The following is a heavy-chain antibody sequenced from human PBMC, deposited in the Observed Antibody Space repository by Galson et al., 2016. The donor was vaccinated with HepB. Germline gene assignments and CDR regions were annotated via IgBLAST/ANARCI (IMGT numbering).Heavy chain of an antibody. D-gene: IGHD2-2*01. CDR1: GFTFSSYG. J-gene: IGHJ6*02. V-gene: IGHV3-30-3*01. CDR2: ISHDIVNK. CDR3: ARGRPYCSSIKCGMDV. Sequence: SLRLSCAASGFTFSSYGMHWVRQAPGKGLEWVAVISHDIVNKFYADSVKGRFTIARDNSKSTLYMEMDSLRPEDTAVYYCARGRPYCSSIKCGMDVWGQGTTVTVSS.